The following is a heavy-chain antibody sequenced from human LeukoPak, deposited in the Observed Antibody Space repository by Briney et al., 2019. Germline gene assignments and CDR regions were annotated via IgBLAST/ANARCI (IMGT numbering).Heavy chain of an antibody. CDR3: AKRDSSGWYSFDY. CDR1: GGSISSGSYY. D-gene: IGHD6-19*01. Sequence: LSLTCTVSGGSISSGSYYWSWVRQAPGKGLEWVSAISGSGGSTYYADSVKGRFTISRDNSKNTLYLQMNSLRAEDTAVYYCAKRDSSGWYSFDYWGQGTLVTVSS. J-gene: IGHJ4*02. V-gene: IGHV3-23*01. CDR2: ISGSGGST.